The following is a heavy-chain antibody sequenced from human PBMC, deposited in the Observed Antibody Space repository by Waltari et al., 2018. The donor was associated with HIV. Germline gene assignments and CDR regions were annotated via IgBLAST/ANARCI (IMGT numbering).Heavy chain of an antibody. CDR2: SSSSSSTI. CDR3: ARGSARLWDFDY. J-gene: IGHJ4*02. Sequence: EVQLVESGGGLVQPGGSLRLSCAASGLTFSSYSMNWVRKAPGEGVEWSSYSSSSSSTIYYEDSVKGRFTVSRDNAKNSLYLQMNSLRDEDTAVYYCARGSARLWDFDYWGQGTLVTVSS. CDR1: GLTFSSYS. V-gene: IGHV3-48*02. D-gene: IGHD7-27*01.